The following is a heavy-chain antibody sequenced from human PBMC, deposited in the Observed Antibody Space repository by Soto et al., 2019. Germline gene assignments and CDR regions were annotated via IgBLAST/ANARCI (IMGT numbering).Heavy chain of an antibody. CDR2: ISYDGSNK. CDR3: ARAIYCGGDCYSPYDAFDI. CDR1: GFTFSSYG. Sequence: PGGSLRLSYAASGFTFSSYGMHWVRQAPGKGLEWVAVISYDGSNKYYADSVKGRFTISRDNSKNTLYLQMNSLRAEDTAVYYCARAIYCGGDCYSPYDAFDIWGQGTMVTVSS. D-gene: IGHD2-21*01. V-gene: IGHV3-30*03. J-gene: IGHJ3*02.